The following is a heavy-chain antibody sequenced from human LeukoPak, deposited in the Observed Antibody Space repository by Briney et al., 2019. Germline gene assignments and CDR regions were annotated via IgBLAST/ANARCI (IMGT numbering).Heavy chain of an antibody. CDR3: ARCGSYHNWFDP. V-gene: IGHV4-39*07. CDR2: IYYSGST. D-gene: IGHD1-26*01. Sequence: SETLSLTCTVSGGSISSSSYYWGWIHQPPGKGLEWIGSIYYSGSTYYNPSLKSRATISVDTSKNQFSLKLSSVTAADTAVYYCARCGSYHNWFDPWGQGTLVTVSS. J-gene: IGHJ5*02. CDR1: GGSISSSSYY.